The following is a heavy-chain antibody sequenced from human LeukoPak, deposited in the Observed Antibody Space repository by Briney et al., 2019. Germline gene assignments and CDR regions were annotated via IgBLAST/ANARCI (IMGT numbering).Heavy chain of an antibody. Sequence: SETLSLTCTVSGGSISSYYWSWIRRPPGKGLEWIGYIYYSGSTNYNPSLKSRVTISIDTSKSQFSLKVSSVTAADTAVYYCARHGTTGTNLNWFDPWGQGTLVTVSS. V-gene: IGHV4-59*01. CDR2: IYYSGST. D-gene: IGHD1-1*01. CDR3: ARHGTTGTNLNWFDP. CDR1: GGSISSYY. J-gene: IGHJ5*02.